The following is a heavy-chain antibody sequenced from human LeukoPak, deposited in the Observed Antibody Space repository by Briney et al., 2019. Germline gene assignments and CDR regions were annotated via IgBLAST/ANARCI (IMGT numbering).Heavy chain of an antibody. J-gene: IGHJ5*02. CDR2: INPSGGST. V-gene: IGHV1-46*01. Sequence: GASVKVSFKASGYTFTDYHMHWVRQAPGQGLEWMGIINPSGGSTTYAEKFQGRVTMTRDTSTSTAYMELSSLRSEDTAVYYCARGGVVGFGEHMGNWFDPWGQGTLVTVSS. D-gene: IGHD3-10*01. CDR1: GYTFTDYH. CDR3: ARGGVVGFGEHMGNWFDP.